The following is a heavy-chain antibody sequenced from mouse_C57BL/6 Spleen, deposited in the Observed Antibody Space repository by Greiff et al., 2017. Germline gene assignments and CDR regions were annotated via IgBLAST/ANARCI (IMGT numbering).Heavy chain of an antibody. Sequence: EVKLVESGGGLVKPGGSLKLSCAASGFTFSDYGMHWVRQAPEKGLEWVAYISSGSSTIYYADTVKGRFTISRDNAKNTLFLQMTSLRSEDTAMYYCARHDYIDYWGQGTTLTVSS. CDR3: ARHDYIDY. CDR2: ISSGSSTI. D-gene: IGHD2-3*01. CDR1: GFTFSDYG. J-gene: IGHJ2*01. V-gene: IGHV5-17*01.